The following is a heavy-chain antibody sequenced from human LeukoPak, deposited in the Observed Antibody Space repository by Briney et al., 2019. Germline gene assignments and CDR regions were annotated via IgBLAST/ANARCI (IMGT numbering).Heavy chain of an antibody. J-gene: IGHJ4*02. Sequence: GGSLRLSCAASGFTFSSYAMHWVRQAPGKGLEWVAVISYDGSNKYYADSVKGRFTISRDNSKNTLYLQMNSLRAEDTAVYYCARIGYPDYWGQGTLVTVSS. V-gene: IGHV3-30*14. CDR2: ISYDGSNK. CDR1: GFTFSSYA. D-gene: IGHD6-25*01. CDR3: ARIGYPDY.